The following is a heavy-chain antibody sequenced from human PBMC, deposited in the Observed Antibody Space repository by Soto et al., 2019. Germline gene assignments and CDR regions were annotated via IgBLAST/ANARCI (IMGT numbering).Heavy chain of an antibody. CDR1: GYSFASYW. V-gene: IGHV5-51*01. Sequence: GESLKISCKGSGYSFASYWIGWVRQMPGKGLEWMGIIYPGDSDSRYSPPFQGQVTISADKSISTAYLQWNSLKASDSGMYYCARQVEDGHSFGYHYWGQGSQLPVSS. D-gene: IGHD5-18*01. CDR2: IYPGDSDS. J-gene: IGHJ4*02. CDR3: ARQVEDGHSFGYHY.